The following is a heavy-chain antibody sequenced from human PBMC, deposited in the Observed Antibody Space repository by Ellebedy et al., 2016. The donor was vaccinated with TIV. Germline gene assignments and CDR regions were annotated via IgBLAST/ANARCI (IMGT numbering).Heavy chain of an antibody. CDR1: GFTFSSYW. Sequence: GGSLRLXXAASGFTFSSYWMSWVRQAPGKGLEWVANIKQDGSERYYVDSVKGRFTISRDNAKNSLYLQMNSLRAEDTAVYYCARTYQTAMVRGVISPCDYWGQGTLVTVSS. V-gene: IGHV3-7*01. CDR3: ARTYQTAMVRGVISPCDY. CDR2: IKQDGSER. D-gene: IGHD3-10*01. J-gene: IGHJ4*02.